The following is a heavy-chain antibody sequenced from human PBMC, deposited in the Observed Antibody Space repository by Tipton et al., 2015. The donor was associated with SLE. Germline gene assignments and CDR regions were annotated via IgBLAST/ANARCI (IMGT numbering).Heavy chain of an antibody. Sequence: TLSLTCTVSGGSISSGSYYWSWIRQPPGKGLEWIGYIYYSGSTNYNPSLKSRVTISVDTSKNQFSLKLSSVTAADTAVYYCARGTKLGNHYYYYYMDVWGKGTTVTVSS. CDR3: ARGTKLGNHYYYYYMDV. J-gene: IGHJ6*03. V-gene: IGHV4-61*01. CDR1: GGSISSGSYY. CDR2: IYYSGST. D-gene: IGHD7-27*01.